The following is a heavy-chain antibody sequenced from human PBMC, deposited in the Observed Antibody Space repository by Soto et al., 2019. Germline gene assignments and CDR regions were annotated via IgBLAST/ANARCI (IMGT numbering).Heavy chain of an antibody. V-gene: IGHV3-33*01. CDR1: GFTFSSYG. CDR3: ARDELWFGEGYMDV. CDR2: IWYDGSNK. Sequence: QVQLVESGGGVVQPGRSLRLSCAASGFTFSSYGMHWVRQAPGKGLEWVAVIWYDGSNKYYADSVKGRFTISRDNSKNTLYLQMNSLRAEDTAVYYCARDELWFGEGYMDVWGKGTTVTVSS. J-gene: IGHJ6*03. D-gene: IGHD3-10*01.